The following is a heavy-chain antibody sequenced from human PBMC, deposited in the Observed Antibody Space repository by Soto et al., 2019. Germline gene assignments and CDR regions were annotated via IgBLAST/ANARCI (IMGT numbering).Heavy chain of an antibody. D-gene: IGHD2-15*01. CDR1: GFTFSSYA. CDR2: ISYDGSNK. J-gene: IGHJ4*02. Sequence: GGSLRLSCAASGFTFSSYAMHWVRQAPGKGLEWVAVISYDGSNKYYADSVKGRFTISRDNSKNTLYLQMNSLRAEDTAVYYCARGEVVVAAGLKPFDYWGQGTLVTVSS. CDR3: ARGEVVVAAGLKPFDY. V-gene: IGHV3-30-3*01.